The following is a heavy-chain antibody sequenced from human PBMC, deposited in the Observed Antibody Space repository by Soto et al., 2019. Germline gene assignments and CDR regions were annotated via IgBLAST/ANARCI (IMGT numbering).Heavy chain of an antibody. CDR1: GGSISSGDYY. Sequence: SETLSLTCTVSGGSISSGDYYWSWIRQPPGKGLEWIGYIYYSGSTYYNPSLKSRVTISVDTSKNQFSLKLSSVTAADTAVYYCVGGQQLVHEVYFDYWGQGTLVTVSS. CDR2: IYYSGST. CDR3: VGGQQLVHEVYFDY. D-gene: IGHD6-6*01. J-gene: IGHJ4*02. V-gene: IGHV4-30-4*01.